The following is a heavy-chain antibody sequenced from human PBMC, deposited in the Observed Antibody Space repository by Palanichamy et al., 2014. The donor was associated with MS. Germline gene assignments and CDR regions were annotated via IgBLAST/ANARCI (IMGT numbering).Heavy chain of an antibody. J-gene: IGHJ3*02. CDR2: VYYSGGT. CDR3: ATGYSSGWNHAFHI. V-gene: IGHV4-59*08. Sequence: QVQLQESGPGLVKPSETLSLTCTVSGGSISNYYWSYIRQPPGKGLEWIAYVYYSGGTNYNPSLKSRVTLSVDTSKNQFSLKLNSVTAADTAVYYCATGYSSGWNHAFHIWGQGIMVTVSS. D-gene: IGHD6-19*01. CDR1: GGSISNYY.